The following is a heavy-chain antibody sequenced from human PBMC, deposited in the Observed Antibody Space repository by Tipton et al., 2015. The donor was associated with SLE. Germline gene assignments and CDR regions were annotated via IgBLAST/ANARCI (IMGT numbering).Heavy chain of an antibody. V-gene: IGHV3-33*01. J-gene: IGHJ5*02. CDR3: AREPRGYRNDS. Sequence: RSLRLSCAASGFTFSSFGVHWVRQPPGKGLEWVAVIWYDGTNKHYADSVKGRFTISRDNSKDTLYLEMNSLRVEDTAVYYCAREPRGYRNDSWGQGTLVTVSS. D-gene: IGHD5-18*01. CDR1: GFTFSSFG. CDR2: IWYDGTNK.